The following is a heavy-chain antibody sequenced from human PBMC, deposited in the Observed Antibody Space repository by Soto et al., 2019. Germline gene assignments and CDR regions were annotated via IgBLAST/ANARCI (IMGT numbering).Heavy chain of an antibody. J-gene: IGHJ3*02. CDR3: ASRSGGSWKIYDPFEI. CDR1: GYTFTSYA. D-gene: IGHD2-15*01. CDR2: INAGNGNK. V-gene: IGHV1-3*01. Sequence: ASVKVSCKASGYTFTSYAMHWVRQAPGQRLEWMGWINAGNGNKKYSQKFPGRVXXHRDTHARPAHMELSSLRSEDTAVYYCASRSGGSWKIYDPFEIWGQRTIVTV.